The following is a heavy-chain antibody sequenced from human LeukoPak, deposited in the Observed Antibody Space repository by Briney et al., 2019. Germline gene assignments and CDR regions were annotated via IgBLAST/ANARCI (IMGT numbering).Heavy chain of an antibody. CDR1: GGSISSGDYY. J-gene: IGHJ6*04. CDR2: IYYSGST. Sequence: SQTLSLTCTVSGGSISSGDYYWSWIRRPPGKGLEWIGYIYYSGSTYYNPSLKSRVTISVDTSKNQFSLKLSSVTAADTAVYYCARDYYYGSGTEYYYYGMDVWGKGTTVTVSS. V-gene: IGHV4-30-4*01. D-gene: IGHD3-10*01. CDR3: ARDYYYGSGTEYYYYGMDV.